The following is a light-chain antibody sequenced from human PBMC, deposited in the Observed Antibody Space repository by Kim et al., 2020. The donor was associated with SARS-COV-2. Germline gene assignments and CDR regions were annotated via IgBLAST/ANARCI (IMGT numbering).Light chain of an antibody. Sequence: ESVGDRVTITCRASQGIGSYLAGYQQKPGKAPKLLIYAASTLQSGVPSRFSGSGSATDFTLTITSLQPEDFATYYCQQLEYYPITFGQGTRLEIK. V-gene: IGKV1-9*01. J-gene: IGKJ5*01. CDR3: QQLEYYPIT. CDR2: AAS. CDR1: QGIGSY.